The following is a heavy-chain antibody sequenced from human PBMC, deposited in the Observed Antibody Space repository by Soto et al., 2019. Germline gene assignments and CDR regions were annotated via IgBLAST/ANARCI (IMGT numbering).Heavy chain of an antibody. CDR1: GYTFTSYG. CDR2: ISAYNGNT. CDR3: ARDFNAAWGIAVEGRGGLDY. Sequence: QVQLVQSGAEVKKPGASVKVSCKASGYTFTSYGISWVRQAPGQGLEWMGWISAYNGNTNYAQKLQGRVTMTTDTSTSTAYMELRSLRSDDTAVYYCARDFNAAWGIAVEGRGGLDYWGQGTLVTVSS. V-gene: IGHV1-18*04. J-gene: IGHJ4*02. D-gene: IGHD6-19*01.